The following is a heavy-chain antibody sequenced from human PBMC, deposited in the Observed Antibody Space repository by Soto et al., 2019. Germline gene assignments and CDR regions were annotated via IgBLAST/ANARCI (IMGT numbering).Heavy chain of an antibody. J-gene: IGHJ4*02. Sequence: EVQLVQSGAEVKKPGESLRISCKGSGYSFTSYWINWVRQMPGKGLEWMGRIDPSDSYSNYSPSFQGHVTISADKSISTAYLQRGSLKASDTAMYYCARGTAVAATTLDYWGQGTLVTVSS. D-gene: IGHD6-19*01. V-gene: IGHV5-10-1*01. CDR1: GYSFTSYW. CDR3: ARGTAVAATTLDY. CDR2: IDPSDSYS.